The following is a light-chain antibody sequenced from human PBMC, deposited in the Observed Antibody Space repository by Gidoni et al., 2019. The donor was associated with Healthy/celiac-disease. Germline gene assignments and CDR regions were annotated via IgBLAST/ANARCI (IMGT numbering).Light chain of an antibody. V-gene: IGKV3-11*01. CDR3: QHRTT. J-gene: IGKJ3*01. CDR2: DAS. CDR1: QSFSSS. Sequence: EHMLTQSPATLSLSPGETATLTCRASQSFSSSLAWYQQRPGQSPSLPIDDASNRATGIPARLSGSESGTDFTITISGLEPEDFAVYYCQHRTTFGPGTKVDIK.